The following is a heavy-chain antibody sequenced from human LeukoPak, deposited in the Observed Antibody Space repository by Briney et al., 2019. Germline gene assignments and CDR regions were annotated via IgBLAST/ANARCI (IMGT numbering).Heavy chain of an antibody. V-gene: IGHV3-30-3*01. CDR1: GFTFSSYA. Sequence: GGSLRLSCAASGFTFSSYAMHWVRQAPGKGLEWVAVISYDGSNKYYADSVKGRFTISRDNSKNTLYLQMNSLRAEDTAVYYCARRRRIAAALDPWGQGTLVTVSS. CDR3: ARRRRIAAALDP. J-gene: IGHJ5*02. D-gene: IGHD6-13*01. CDR2: ISYDGSNK.